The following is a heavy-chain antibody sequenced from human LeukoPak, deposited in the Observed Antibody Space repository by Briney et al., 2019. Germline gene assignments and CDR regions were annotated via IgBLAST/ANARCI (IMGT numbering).Heavy chain of an antibody. D-gene: IGHD3-22*01. CDR1: GFTFDDYG. CDR2: INWNGGST. V-gene: IGHV3-20*04. J-gene: IGHJ6*03. CDR3: ARDLTYYDSSGYYSDYYYMDV. Sequence: GGSLRLSCAASGFTFDDYGMSWFRQAPGKGLEWVSGINWNGGSTGYADSVKGRFTISRDNAKNSLYLQMNSLRAEDTALYYCARDLTYYDSSGYYSDYYYMDVWGKGTTVTVSS.